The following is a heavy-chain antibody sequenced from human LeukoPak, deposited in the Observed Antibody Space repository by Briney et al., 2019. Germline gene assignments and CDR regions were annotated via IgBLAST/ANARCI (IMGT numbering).Heavy chain of an antibody. CDR1: GGSFSGYY. Sequence: SETLSLTCAVYGGSFSGYYWSWIRQPPGKGLEWIGEINHSGSTNYNPSLKSRVTISVDTSKNHFSLKLSSVTAADTAVYYCAREVGYCSGGRCLHYYFDYWGQGTLVTVSS. V-gene: IGHV4-34*01. CDR3: AREVGYCSGGRCLHYYFDY. CDR2: INHSGST. J-gene: IGHJ4*02. D-gene: IGHD2-15*01.